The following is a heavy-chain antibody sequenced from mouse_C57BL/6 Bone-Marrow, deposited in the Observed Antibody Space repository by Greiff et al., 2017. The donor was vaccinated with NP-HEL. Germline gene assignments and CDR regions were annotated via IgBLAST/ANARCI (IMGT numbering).Heavy chain of an antibody. J-gene: IGHJ3*01. CDR3: ARPSFYYYGSSYPFAY. D-gene: IGHD1-1*01. CDR2: ISSGGSYP. Sequence: EVMLVESGGDLVKPGGSLKLSCAASGFTFSSYGMSWVRQTPDKRLEWVATISSGGSYPYYPDSLKGRFTISRDNAKNTLYLQMSSLKSEDTAMYYCARPSFYYYGSSYPFAYWGQGTLVTVSA. V-gene: IGHV5-6*01. CDR1: GFTFSSYG.